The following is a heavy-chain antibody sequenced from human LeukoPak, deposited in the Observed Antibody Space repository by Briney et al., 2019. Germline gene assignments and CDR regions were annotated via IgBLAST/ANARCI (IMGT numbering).Heavy chain of an antibody. CDR1: GFTFSSYW. D-gene: IGHD4-17*01. Sequence: GGSLRLSCAASGFTFSSYWMSWVRQAPGKGLEWVANIKQDGSEKYYVDSVKGRFTISRDNAKNSLYLQMNSLRAEDTAVYYCARVYGDSYWNWFDPWGQGTLVTVSS. J-gene: IGHJ5*02. CDR3: ARVYGDSYWNWFDP. CDR2: IKQDGSEK. V-gene: IGHV3-7*01.